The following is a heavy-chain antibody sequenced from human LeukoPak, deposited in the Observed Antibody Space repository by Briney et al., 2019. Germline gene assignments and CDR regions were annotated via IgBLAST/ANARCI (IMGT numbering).Heavy chain of an antibody. CDR2: IYYTGNT. Sequence: SETLSLTCTVSGGSISGYFWTWIRQPPGKGLEWIGYIYYTGNTNYNPSLKSRVTISIDTSKNHFSLNVNSVTAADTAVYYCAYITLVRGVPLFDYWGQGALVTVSS. D-gene: IGHD3-10*01. V-gene: IGHV4-59*01. CDR1: GGSISGYF. CDR3: AYITLVRGVPLFDY. J-gene: IGHJ4*02.